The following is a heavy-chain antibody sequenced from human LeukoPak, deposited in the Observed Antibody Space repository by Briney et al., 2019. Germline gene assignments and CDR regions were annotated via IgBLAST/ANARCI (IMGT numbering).Heavy chain of an antibody. J-gene: IGHJ4*02. CDR2: ISYDGSNK. CDR3: AKDRYFRSGAGQIDY. D-gene: IGHD1-26*01. CDR1: GFTFSSYG. Sequence: PGGSLRLSCAASGFTFSSYGMHWVRQAPGKGLEWVAVISYDGSNKYYADSVKGRFTISRDNSKNTLYLQMNSLRAEDTAVYYCAKDRYFRSGAGQIDYWGQGTLVTVSS. V-gene: IGHV3-30*18.